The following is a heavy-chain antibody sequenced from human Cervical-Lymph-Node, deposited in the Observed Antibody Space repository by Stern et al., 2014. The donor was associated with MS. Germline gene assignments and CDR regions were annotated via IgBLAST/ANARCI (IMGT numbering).Heavy chain of an antibody. Sequence: QVQLVQSGAEVKKPGASGKVSCRVSGYSLTEVSMHWVRQAPGKGLEWMGGFVPEHGETIYAQKFQGRVTMTEDTSTDTAYMELSSLRSEDTAVYYCATDRGHEGYQFLQVVYGMDVWGQGTSVTVSS. CDR2: FVPEHGET. CDR1: GYSLTEVS. D-gene: IGHD2-8*02. J-gene: IGHJ6*02. V-gene: IGHV1-24*01. CDR3: ATDRGHEGYQFLQVVYGMDV.